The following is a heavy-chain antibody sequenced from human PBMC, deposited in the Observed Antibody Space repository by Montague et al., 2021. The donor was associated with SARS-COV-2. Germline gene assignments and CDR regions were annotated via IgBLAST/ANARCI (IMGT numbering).Heavy chain of an antibody. CDR3: ARDIAVAGLFDY. Sequence: SETLSLTCAVYGGSFSNYYWSWIRQPPGKGLEWIGDSNHRGSTNXNPSFKSRVTISVDTSKNQFSLELSSVTAADTAVYYCARDIAVAGLFDYWGQGTLVTVSS. CDR2: SNHRGST. D-gene: IGHD6-19*01. J-gene: IGHJ4*02. CDR1: GGSFSNYY. V-gene: IGHV4-34*01.